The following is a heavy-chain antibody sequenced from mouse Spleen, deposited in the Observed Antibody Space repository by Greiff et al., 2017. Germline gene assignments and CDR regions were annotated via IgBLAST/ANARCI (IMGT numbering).Heavy chain of an antibody. D-gene: IGHD1-1*01. J-gene: IGHJ1*03. CDR1: GFSLTSYG. CDR2: IWSGGST. CDR3: ARKGFPNYGSSHWYFDV. Sequence: QVQLQQSGPGLVQPSQSLSITCTVSGFSLTSYGVHWVRQSPGKGLEWLGVIWSGGSTDYNAAFISRLSISKDNSTSQVFFKMNSLQADDTAIYYCARKGFPNYGSSHWYFDVWGTGTTVTVSS. V-gene: IGHV2-2*01.